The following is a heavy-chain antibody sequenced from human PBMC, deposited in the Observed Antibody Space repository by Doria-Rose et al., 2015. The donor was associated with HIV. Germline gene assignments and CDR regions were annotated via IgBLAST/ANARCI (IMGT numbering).Heavy chain of an antibody. D-gene: IGHD6-13*01. CDR1: GVSLSSPGMG. CDR3: ARIKSSRWYHKYYFDF. J-gene: IGHJ4*02. Sequence: QESGPVLVKPTETLTLTCTVSGVSLSSPGMGVSWIRQPPGQALEWLANIFSDDERSYKTSLTSRLTISRGTSKSQVVLTMTDMDPVDTATYYCARIKSSRWYHKYYFDFWGQGTLVIVSA. V-gene: IGHV2-26*01. CDR2: IFSDDER.